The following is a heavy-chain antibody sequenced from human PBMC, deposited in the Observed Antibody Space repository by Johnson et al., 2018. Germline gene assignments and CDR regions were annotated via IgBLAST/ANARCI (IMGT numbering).Heavy chain of an antibody. CDR1: GFTFSTYG. V-gene: IGHV3-33*06. Sequence: QVQLVESGGGVVQPGRSLRLSCVASGFTFSTYGMHWVRQAPGKGLEWVAVIWYDGNNKYYVESVKGRFTISRDNSKNTLYLQMNSLSAEDTAVYYCVKNVRSGNADYYYCMVVWGQGTPVIVSS. CDR3: VKNVRSGNADYYYCMVV. CDR2: IWYDGNNK. D-gene: IGHD3-22*01. J-gene: IGHJ6*02.